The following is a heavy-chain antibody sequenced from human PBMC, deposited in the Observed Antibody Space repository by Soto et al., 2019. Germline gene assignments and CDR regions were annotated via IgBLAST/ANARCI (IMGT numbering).Heavy chain of an antibody. CDR1: GFTFSSYG. Sequence: QVQLVESGGGVVQPGRSLRLSCAASGFTFSSYGMHWVRQAPGKGLEWVAVISYDGSNKYYADSVKGRFTISRDNSKNTLYLQMNSLSAEDTAVYYCAKDQERDGYILRGKGYFDLWGRGTLVTVSS. D-gene: IGHD5-12*01. J-gene: IGHJ2*01. V-gene: IGHV3-30*18. CDR3: AKDQERDGYILRGKGYFDL. CDR2: ISYDGSNK.